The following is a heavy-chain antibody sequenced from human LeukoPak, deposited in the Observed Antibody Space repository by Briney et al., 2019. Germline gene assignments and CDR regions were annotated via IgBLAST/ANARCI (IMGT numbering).Heavy chain of an antibody. Sequence: ASMKVSCKASGYTFTGYYMHWVRQAPGQGLEWMGRINPNSGGTNYAQKFQGRVTMTRDTSISTAHMELSRLRSDDTAVYYCARDPVYYDSSGYNDAFDIWGQGTMVTVSS. V-gene: IGHV1-2*06. CDR1: GYTFTGYY. D-gene: IGHD3-22*01. CDR3: ARDPVYYDSSGYNDAFDI. J-gene: IGHJ3*02. CDR2: INPNSGGT.